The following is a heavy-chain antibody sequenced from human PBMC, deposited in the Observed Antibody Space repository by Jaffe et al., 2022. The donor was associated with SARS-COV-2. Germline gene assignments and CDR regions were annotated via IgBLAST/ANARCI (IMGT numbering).Heavy chain of an antibody. CDR2: IIPIFGTA. CDR3: ASGEQPIFGVVNQGSPPYYYYYGMDV. V-gene: IGHV1-69*01. D-gene: IGHD3-3*01. J-gene: IGHJ6*02. CDR1: GGTFSSYA. Sequence: QVQLVQSGAEVKKPGSSVKVSCKASGGTFSSYAISWVRQAPGQGLEWMGGIIPIFGTANYAQKFQGRVTITADESTSTAYMELSSLRSEDTAVYYCASGEQPIFGVVNQGSPPYYYYYGMDVWGQGTTVTVSS.